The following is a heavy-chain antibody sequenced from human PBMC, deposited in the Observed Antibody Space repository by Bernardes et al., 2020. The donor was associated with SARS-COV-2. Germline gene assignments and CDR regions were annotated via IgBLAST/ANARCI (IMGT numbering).Heavy chain of an antibody. V-gene: IGHV3-23*01. D-gene: IGHD3-3*01. CDR1: GFTFSSYA. Sequence: GGSLRLSCAASGFTFSSYAMSWVRQAPGKGLERVSAISGTGGSTYHADSVKGRFTVSRDNSKNTLYLQMNSLRAEDTATYYCAKLLSSYDYWSSGYRVGGMDVWGQGTTVTVSS. J-gene: IGHJ6*02. CDR3: AKLLSSYDYWSSGYRVGGMDV. CDR2: ISGTGGST.